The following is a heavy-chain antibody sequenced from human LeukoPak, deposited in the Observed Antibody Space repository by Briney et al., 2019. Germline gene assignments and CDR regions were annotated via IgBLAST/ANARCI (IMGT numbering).Heavy chain of an antibody. V-gene: IGHV4-38-2*02. D-gene: IGHD3-22*01. CDR3: ARDPVYYYDSSGYYFWAFDI. CDR2: IYYSGST. CDR1: GYSISSGYY. J-gene: IGHJ3*02. Sequence: SETLSLTCTVSGYSISSGYYWGWIRQPPGKGLEWIGSIYYSGSTYYNPSLKSRVTISVDTSKNQFSLKLSSVTAADTAVYYCARDPVYYYDSSGYYFWAFDIWGQGTMVTASS.